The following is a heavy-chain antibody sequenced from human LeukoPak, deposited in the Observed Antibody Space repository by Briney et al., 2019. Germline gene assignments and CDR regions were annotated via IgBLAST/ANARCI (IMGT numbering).Heavy chain of an antibody. CDR1: GFTFSSYS. Sequence: PGGSLRLSCAASGFTFSSYSMNWVRQAPGKGLEWVSSISSSSSYIYYADSVKGRFTISRDNAKNSLYLQMNSLRAEDTAVYYCATDYYDSSGYYQNLYYFDYWGQGTLVTVSP. V-gene: IGHV3-21*01. CDR2: ISSSSSYI. J-gene: IGHJ4*02. CDR3: ATDYYDSSGYYQNLYYFDY. D-gene: IGHD3-22*01.